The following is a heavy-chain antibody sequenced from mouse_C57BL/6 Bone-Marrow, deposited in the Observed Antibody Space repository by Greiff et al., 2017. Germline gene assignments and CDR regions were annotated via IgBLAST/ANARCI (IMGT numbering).Heavy chain of an antibody. J-gene: IGHJ3*01. CDR3: AVIYYDCDWFAY. Sequence: QVQLKQPGAELVRPGTSVKLSCKASGYTLTSYWMHWVKQRPGQGLEWIGVIDPSVSYNNYNQKFKGMATLTVDTSYSPAYVHLNSLTSEASAVYYCAVIYYDCDWFAYCGQGTLVTVSA. V-gene: IGHV1-59*01. CDR1: GYTLTSYW. D-gene: IGHD2-4*01. CDR2: IDPSVSYN.